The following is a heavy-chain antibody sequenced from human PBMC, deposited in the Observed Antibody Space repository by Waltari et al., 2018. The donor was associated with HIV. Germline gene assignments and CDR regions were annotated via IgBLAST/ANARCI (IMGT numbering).Heavy chain of an antibody. CDR2: IKSDGSSR. V-gene: IGHV3-74*01. D-gene: IGHD2-8*01. Sequence: VQLVESGGGSIKTGGSLRLSCAASGFSVRNHWMDWVRQGPGKGLVRGAPIKSDGSSRNYADAVKSRFVISRDNARNTVYLQLNNLKVEDTAVYFCARASHYIELSTFDGDYYCDFWGRGTRVAVSS. CDR1: GFSVRNHW. CDR3: ARASHYIELSTFDGDYYCDF. J-gene: IGHJ4*02.